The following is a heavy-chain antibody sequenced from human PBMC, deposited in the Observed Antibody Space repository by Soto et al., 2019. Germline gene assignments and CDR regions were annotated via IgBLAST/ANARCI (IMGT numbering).Heavy chain of an antibody. CDR3: AKRSYFDF. CDR2: ISGSSEGT. V-gene: IGHV3-23*01. CDR1: GFTFSGYA. Sequence: EVQLLESGGGLVQPGGSLRLSCAASGFTFSGYAMSWVRQAPGKGLEWVSGISGSSEGTNYADSVKGRFTISRDKSKNTLYLQMNSLRAEDTAVYYCAKRSYFDFWGQGTLVTVSS. J-gene: IGHJ4*02.